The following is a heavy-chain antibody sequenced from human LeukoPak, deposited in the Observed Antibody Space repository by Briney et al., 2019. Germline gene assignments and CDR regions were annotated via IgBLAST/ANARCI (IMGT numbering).Heavy chain of an antibody. V-gene: IGHV1-69*01. J-gene: IGHJ6*02. Sequence: SVKVSCKASGGTLSSYAISWVRQAPGQGLEWMGGIIPIFGTANYAQKFQGRVTITADESTSTAYMELSSLRSEDTAVYYCARAAVVVAAINYYYYGMDVWGQGTTVTVSS. CDR2: IIPIFGTA. CDR3: ARAAVVVAAINYYYYGMDV. CDR1: GGTLSSYA. D-gene: IGHD2-15*01.